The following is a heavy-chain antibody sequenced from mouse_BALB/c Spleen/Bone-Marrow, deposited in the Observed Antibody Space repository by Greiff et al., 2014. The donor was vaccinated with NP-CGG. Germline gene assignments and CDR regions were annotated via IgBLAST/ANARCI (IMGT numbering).Heavy chain of an antibody. CDR3: ARDFYYMYPYWYFDV. Sequence: EVQGVESGGGLVQPGGSLRLSCATSGFTFTDYYMSWVRQPPGKALEWLGFIRNKANGYTTEYSASVKGRFTISRDNSQSILYLQMNTLRAEDSATYYCARDFYYMYPYWYFDVWGAGTTVTFSS. V-gene: IGHV7-3*02. D-gene: IGHD2-14*01. CDR2: IRNKANGYTT. CDR1: GFTFTDYY. J-gene: IGHJ1*01.